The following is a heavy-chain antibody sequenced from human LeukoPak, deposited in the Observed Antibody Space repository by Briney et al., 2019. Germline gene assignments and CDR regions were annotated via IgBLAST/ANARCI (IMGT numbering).Heavy chain of an antibody. J-gene: IGHJ4*02. V-gene: IGHV3-20*04. CDR2: INWNGGST. CDR3: ARWGSGYNLFDY. D-gene: IGHD3-3*01. Sequence: GGSLRLSCAASGFIFQNYAMNWVRQAPGKGLEWVSGINWNGGSTGYADSVKGRFTISRDNAKNSLYLQMNSLRAEDTALYYCARWGSGYNLFDYWGQGILVTVSS. CDR1: GFIFQNYA.